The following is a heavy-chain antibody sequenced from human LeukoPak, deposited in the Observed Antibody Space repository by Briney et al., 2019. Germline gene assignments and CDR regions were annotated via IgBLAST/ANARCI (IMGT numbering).Heavy chain of an antibody. D-gene: IGHD3-3*01. CDR1: GFAVSSNY. Sequence: GGSLRLSCAASGFAVSSNYMSWVRQAPGKGLEWVSIIYSGGSTYYADSVKGRFTISRDNSKNTLYLQMNSLRAEDTAVYYCARLYDFWSGYFMNDAFDIWGQGTMVTVSS. CDR3: ARLYDFWSGYFMNDAFDI. J-gene: IGHJ3*02. V-gene: IGHV3-53*01. CDR2: IYSGGST.